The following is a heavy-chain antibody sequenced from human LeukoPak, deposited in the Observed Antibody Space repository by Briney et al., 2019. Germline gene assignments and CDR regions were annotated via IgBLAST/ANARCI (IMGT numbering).Heavy chain of an antibody. CDR2: IYYSGST. V-gene: IGHV4-59*12. Sequence: KASETLSLTCTVSGGSISSYYWSWIRQPPGKGLEWIGYIYYSGSTNYNPSLKSRVTISVDTSKNQFSLKLSSVTAADTAVYYCARGLRTVDYWGQGTLVTVSS. CDR1: GGSISSYY. CDR3: ARGLRTVDY. J-gene: IGHJ4*02. D-gene: IGHD3-16*01.